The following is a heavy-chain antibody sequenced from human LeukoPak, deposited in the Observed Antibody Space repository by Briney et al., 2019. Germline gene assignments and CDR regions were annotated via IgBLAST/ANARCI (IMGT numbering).Heavy chain of an antibody. CDR2: FQYSGNS. CDR1: GSSITAFY. V-gene: IGHV4-59*01. Sequence: MPSETLSLTCNVSGSSITAFYWSWIRQSPGKGLEWIGSFQYSGNSNYNPSLKSRVAMSVDTSKRQLSLRLTSVTAADTAVYYCTRAPLTTPKYYFDYWGQGTLVTVSS. CDR3: TRAPLTTPKYYFDY. J-gene: IGHJ4*02. D-gene: IGHD1-1*01.